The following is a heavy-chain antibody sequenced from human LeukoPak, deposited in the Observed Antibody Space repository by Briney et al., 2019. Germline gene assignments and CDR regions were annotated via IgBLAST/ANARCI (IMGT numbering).Heavy chain of an antibody. D-gene: IGHD3-22*01. V-gene: IGHV3-74*01. CDR3: AKAPHLYDSSGYYIN. J-gene: IGHJ4*02. Sequence: GGSLRLSCAASGFTFSSYWMHWVRQAPGKGLVWVSRINSDGSSTSYANSVKGRFTISRDNAKNTLYLQMNSLRAEDTAVYYCAKAPHLYDSSGYYINWGQGALVTVSS. CDR2: INSDGSST. CDR1: GFTFSSYW.